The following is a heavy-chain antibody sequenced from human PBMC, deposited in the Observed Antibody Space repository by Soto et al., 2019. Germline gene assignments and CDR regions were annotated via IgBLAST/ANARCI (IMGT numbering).Heavy chain of an antibody. CDR3: ARGPGGSGSYYNAIMWFDP. CDR1: GFTFSSYS. J-gene: IGHJ5*02. V-gene: IGHV3-21*01. D-gene: IGHD3-10*01. CDR2: ISSSSSYI. Sequence: PGGSLRLSCAASGFTFSSYSMNWVRQAPGKGLEWVSSISSSSSYIYYADSVKGRFTISRDNAKNSLYLQMNSLRAEDTAVYYCARGPGGSGSYYNAIMWFDPWGQGTLVTV.